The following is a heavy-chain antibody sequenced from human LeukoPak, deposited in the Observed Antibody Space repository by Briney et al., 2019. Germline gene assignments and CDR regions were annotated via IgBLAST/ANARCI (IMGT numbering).Heavy chain of an antibody. CDR3: ATAFNFGLDF. J-gene: IGHJ6*02. V-gene: IGHV4-59*01. CDR2: FHHSGSS. Sequence: PSESLSLTCTVSGGSISSYYWNWTRQSPGKGLEWIGYFHHSGSSTYNPSLKSRVTVSLDTSKNQVSLKLSSVTAADTAVYFCATAFNFGLDFWGQGTTASVSS. CDR1: GGSISSYY.